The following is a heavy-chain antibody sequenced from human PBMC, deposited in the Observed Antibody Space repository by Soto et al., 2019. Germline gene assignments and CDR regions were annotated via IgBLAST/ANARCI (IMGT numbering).Heavy chain of an antibody. Sequence: PGGSLRLSCAASGFTVSSYAMSWVRQAPGKGLEWVSGIIGSGGSTFNADSVKGRFTISRDNSKNTLFLQMNSLRAEDTAVYYCAKKGGAEQLWTYGMDVWGQGTTVTVSS. CDR1: GFTVSSYA. D-gene: IGHD6-13*01. CDR2: IIGSGGST. V-gene: IGHV3-23*01. CDR3: AKKGGAEQLWTYGMDV. J-gene: IGHJ6*02.